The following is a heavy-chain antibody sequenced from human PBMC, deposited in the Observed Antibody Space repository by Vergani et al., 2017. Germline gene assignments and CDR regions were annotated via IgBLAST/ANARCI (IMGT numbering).Heavy chain of an antibody. CDR3: AKDKASTMIVVVPPYY. J-gene: IGHJ4*02. CDR1: GFTFSSYA. CDR2: ISYDGSNK. Sequence: QVQLVESGGGVVQPGRSLRLSCAASGFTFSSYAMHWVRQAPGKGLEWVAVISYDGSNKYYADSVKGRFTISRDNSKNTLYLQMNSLRAEDTAVYYCAKDKASTMIVVVPPYYWGQGTLVTVSS. D-gene: IGHD3-22*01. V-gene: IGHV3-30*01.